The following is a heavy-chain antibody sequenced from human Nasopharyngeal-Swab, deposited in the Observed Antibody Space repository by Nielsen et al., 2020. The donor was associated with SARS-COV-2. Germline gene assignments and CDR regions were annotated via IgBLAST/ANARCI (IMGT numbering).Heavy chain of an antibody. CDR3: ARRSRELVGTTGGFDY. CDR2: ISSGSII. CDR1: GFTFSSYS. J-gene: IGHJ4*02. V-gene: IGHV3-48*01. D-gene: IGHD1-26*01. Sequence: GESLKISCAASGFTFSSYSMNWVRQAPGKGLEWVSYISSGSIIYYADSVKGRFTISRDNAKNSLYLQMNSLRAEDTAVYYCARRSRELVGTTGGFDYWGQGTLVTVSS.